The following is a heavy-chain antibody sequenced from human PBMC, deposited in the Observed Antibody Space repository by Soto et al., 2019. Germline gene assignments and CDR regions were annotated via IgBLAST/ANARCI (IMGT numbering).Heavy chain of an antibody. CDR1: GFTFSSYA. CDR3: AKDKVSSGSYYWGDAFDS. CDR2: ISGSGGST. V-gene: IGHV3-23*01. Sequence: EVQLLESGGGLVQPGGSLRLSCAASGFTFSSYAMSWVRQAPGKGLEWVSAISGSGGSTYYADSVKGRFTISRDNSKNTLYLHMNSLRAEDTAVYYCAKDKVSSGSYYWGDAFDSWGQGTLVTVSS. D-gene: IGHD6-19*01. J-gene: IGHJ4*02.